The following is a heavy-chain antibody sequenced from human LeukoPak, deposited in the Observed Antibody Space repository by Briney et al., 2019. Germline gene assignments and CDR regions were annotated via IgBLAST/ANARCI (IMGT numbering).Heavy chain of an antibody. CDR1: GFTFSSYT. CDR2: ISGDASDK. CDR3: ARDGVAAFAY. V-gene: IGHV3-30*04. Sequence: PGGSLRLSCAASGFTFSSYTMHWVRQAPGKGLKWVAAISGDASDKYYADSVKGRFTVSRDKSKNTLYLQMNSLRAEDTAVYCCARDGVAAFAYWGQGTLVTVSS. D-gene: IGHD6-13*01. J-gene: IGHJ4*02.